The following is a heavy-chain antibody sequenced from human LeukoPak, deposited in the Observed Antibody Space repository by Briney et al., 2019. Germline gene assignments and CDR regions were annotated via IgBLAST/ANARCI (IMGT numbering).Heavy chain of an antibody. V-gene: IGHV3-21*01. D-gene: IGHD6-13*01. CDR2: ISSSSSYI. CDR3: ARGQQQLFDY. CDR1: GFTFSDFW. Sequence: GGSLRLSCAASGFTFSDFWMSWVRQAPGKGLEWVSSISSSSSYIYYADSVKGRFTISRDNAKNSLYLQMNSLRAEDTAVYYCARGQQQLFDYWGQGTLVTVSS. J-gene: IGHJ4*02.